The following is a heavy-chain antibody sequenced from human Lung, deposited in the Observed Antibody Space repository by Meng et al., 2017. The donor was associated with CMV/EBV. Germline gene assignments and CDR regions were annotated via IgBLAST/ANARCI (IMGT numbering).Heavy chain of an antibody. CDR2: ISSDGSST. V-gene: IGHV3-74*01. CDR1: GFTFSSYW. Sequence: GGSXRLSCAASGFTFSSYWMHWVRQAPGKGLVWVSRISSDGSSTIYADSVKGRFTISRDNAKNTLYLQMNSLRGEDTAVYYCARHRADYYVDYWGQGTLVTVSS. J-gene: IGHJ4*02. D-gene: IGHD2-21*02. CDR3: ARHRADYYVDY.